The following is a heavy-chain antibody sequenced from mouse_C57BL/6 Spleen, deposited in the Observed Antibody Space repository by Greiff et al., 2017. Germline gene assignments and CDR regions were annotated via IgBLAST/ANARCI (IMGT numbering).Heavy chain of an antibody. CDR2: INPSNGGT. J-gene: IGHJ4*01. CDR1: GYTFTSYW. V-gene: IGHV1-53*01. D-gene: IGHD2-4*01. CDR3: ARSYDYYYAMDY. Sequence: QVKLQQPGPELVKPGASVKLSCKASGYTFTSYWMNWVKQSPGHGLEWIGNINPSNGGTNYNETFNSKATLTVDKSSITAYMQLSSLTSEDAAVYYCARSYDYYYAMDYWGQGTSVTGSS.